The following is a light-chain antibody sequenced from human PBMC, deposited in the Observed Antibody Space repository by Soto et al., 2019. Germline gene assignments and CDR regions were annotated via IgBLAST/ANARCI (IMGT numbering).Light chain of an antibody. Sequence: EIVMTQSPATLSVSPGERATLSCRASQSISNNLAWYQQKPGQAPRLLIYGASTRATGIPARFSGSGSGTDFTLTISSLQPEDFATYYCQQSYSTLWTFGQGTKVEIK. V-gene: IGKV3-15*01. CDR1: QSISNN. CDR3: QQSYSTLWT. CDR2: GAS. J-gene: IGKJ1*01.